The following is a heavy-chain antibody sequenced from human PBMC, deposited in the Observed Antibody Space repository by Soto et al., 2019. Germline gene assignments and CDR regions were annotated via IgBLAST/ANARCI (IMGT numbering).Heavy chain of an antibody. CDR1: GGSISSGGYS. V-gene: IGHV4-61*08. D-gene: IGHD3-10*01. Sequence: PSETLSLTCAVSGGSISSGGYSWSWIRQPPGKGLEWVGYIYYGGTTSYNPSLKSRVTISLETSKSQFSLRLTSVTAADTAVYYCARLGRYYQSLDSWGPGTLVTVSS. CDR3: ARLGRYYQSLDS. CDR2: IYYGGTT. J-gene: IGHJ5*01.